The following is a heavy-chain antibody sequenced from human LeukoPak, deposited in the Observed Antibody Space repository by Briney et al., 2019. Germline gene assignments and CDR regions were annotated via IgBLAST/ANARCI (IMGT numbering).Heavy chain of an antibody. CDR2: IIPIFGTA. CDR1: GGTFISYA. V-gene: IGHV1-69*13. D-gene: IGHD6-6*01. J-gene: IGHJ4*02. Sequence: SVKVSCKASGGTFISYAISWVRQAPGQGLEWMGGIIPIFGTANYAQKFQGRVTITADESTSTAYMELSSLRSEDTAVYYCARLSGLGSSSDYWGQGTLVTVSS. CDR3: ARLSGLGSSSDY.